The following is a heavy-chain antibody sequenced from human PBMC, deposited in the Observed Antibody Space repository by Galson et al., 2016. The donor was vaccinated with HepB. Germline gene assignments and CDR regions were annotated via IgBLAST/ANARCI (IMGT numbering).Heavy chain of an antibody. J-gene: IGHJ6*02. CDR2: INSEGSST. CDR3: ARGNYYGMEV. Sequence: SLRLSCAASGFTFSNYWMHWVRQAPGKGLVWVSRINSEGSSTSYADFVKGRFTISRDNAQNTLYLQMNSLRAEDTAVYYCARGNYYGMEVWGQGTTVTVSS. CDR1: GFTFSNYW. V-gene: IGHV3-74*01.